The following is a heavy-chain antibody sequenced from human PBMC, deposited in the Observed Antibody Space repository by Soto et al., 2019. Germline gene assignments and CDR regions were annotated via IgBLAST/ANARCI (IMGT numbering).Heavy chain of an antibody. CDR2: IYYSGST. Sequence: QVQLQESGPGLVKPSQTLSLTCTVSGGSISSGVYYWSWIRQPPGKGLEWIGYIYYSGSTYYNPSLKSRVTISVDTFKNQFSLKLSSVTAADTAVYYCARVANFWSGYSLFDYWGQGTLVTVSS. D-gene: IGHD3-3*01. V-gene: IGHV4-30-4*01. CDR1: GGSISSGVYY. CDR3: ARVANFWSGYSLFDY. J-gene: IGHJ4*02.